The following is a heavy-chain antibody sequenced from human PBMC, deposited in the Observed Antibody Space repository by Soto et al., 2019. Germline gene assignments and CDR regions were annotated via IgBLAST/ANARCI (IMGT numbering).Heavy chain of an antibody. Sequence: SETLSLTCSVSGGSFSDYYWTWIWQPPGKGLEWIGYIYYSGSTNYNPSLKSRVTISLDTSKNQFSLKLTSVTAADTAVYYCAAIRVATPSHFDSWGQGTLVTVSS. V-gene: IGHV4-59*01. J-gene: IGHJ4*02. D-gene: IGHD5-12*01. CDR2: IYYSGST. CDR1: GGSFSDYY. CDR3: AAIRVATPSHFDS.